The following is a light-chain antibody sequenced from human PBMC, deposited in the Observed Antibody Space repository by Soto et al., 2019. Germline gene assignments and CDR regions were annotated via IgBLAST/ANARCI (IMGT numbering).Light chain of an antibody. V-gene: IGKV1-33*01. CDR2: DTL. CDR1: QDLTNY. J-gene: IGKJ2*01. CDR3: QQYVNLPYT. Sequence: DIQMTQSPPSLAASVGDRVTITCQASQDLTNYLNWYQQKPGEAPKLLIYDTLTLEEGVPSRFSGGGSGTDFTVTINGLQPADAAIYSCQQYVNLPYTFGQGTKLESK.